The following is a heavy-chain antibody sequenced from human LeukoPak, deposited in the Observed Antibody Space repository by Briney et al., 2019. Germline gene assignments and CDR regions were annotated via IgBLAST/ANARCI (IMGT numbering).Heavy chain of an antibody. D-gene: IGHD3-10*01. CDR3: ARVSYGSGSYYSVGAFDI. V-gene: IGHV1-2*02. CDR2: INPNSGGT. Sequence: ASVKVSCKASGYTFTSYYMHWVRQAPGQGLEWMGWINPNSGGTNYAQKFQGRVTMTRDTSISTAYMELSRLRSDDTAVYYCARVSYGSGSYYSVGAFDIWGQGTMVTVSS. J-gene: IGHJ3*02. CDR1: GYTFTSYY.